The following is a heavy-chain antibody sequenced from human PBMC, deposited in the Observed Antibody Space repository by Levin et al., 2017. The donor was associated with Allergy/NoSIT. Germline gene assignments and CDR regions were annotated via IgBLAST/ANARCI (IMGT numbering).Heavy chain of an antibody. D-gene: IGHD2-2*01. CDR2: IGSSGSPI. V-gene: IGHV3-11*01. J-gene: IGHJ4*02. CDR3: ARPYCSSTSCPDTT. CDR1: GFTFSDYY. Sequence: GESLKISCAASGFTFSDYYMSWIRQAPGKGLEWVSHIGSSGSPIYYADSVKGRFTISRDNAKNSLYLQMDSLRAEDTAVYYCARPYCSSTSCPDTTWGQGTLVTVSS.